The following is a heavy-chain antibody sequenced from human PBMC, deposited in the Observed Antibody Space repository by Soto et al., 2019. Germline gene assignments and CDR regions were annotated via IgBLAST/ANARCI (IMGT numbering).Heavy chain of an antibody. CDR2: IIPILGIA. CDR3: ARGSSRRVAQVTNSKNEVFDI. D-gene: IGHD4-4*01. V-gene: IGHV1-69*02. J-gene: IGHJ3*02. CDR1: GGTFSSYT. Sequence: GASVKVSCKASGGTFSSYTISWVRQAPGQGLEWMGRIIPILGIANYAQKFQGRVTITADKSTSTAYMELSSLRSEDTAVYYCARGSSRRVAQVTNSKNEVFDIWGQGTMVTVSS.